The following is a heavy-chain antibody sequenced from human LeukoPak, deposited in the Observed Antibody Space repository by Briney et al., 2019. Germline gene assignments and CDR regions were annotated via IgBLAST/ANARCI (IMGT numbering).Heavy chain of an antibody. CDR1: GGSISSYY. V-gene: IGHV4-59*08. CDR2: IYYSGST. CDR3: ARRVAAAGGWSDP. D-gene: IGHD6-13*01. Sequence: SETLSLTCTVSGGSISSYYWSWIRQPPGKGLEWIGYIYYSGSTNYNPSLKSRVTISVDTSKNQFSLKLSSVTAADTAVYYCARRVAAAGGWSDPWGQGTLVTVSS. J-gene: IGHJ5*02.